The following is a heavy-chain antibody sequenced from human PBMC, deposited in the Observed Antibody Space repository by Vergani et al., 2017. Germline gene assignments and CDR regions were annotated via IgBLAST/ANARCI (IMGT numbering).Heavy chain of an antibody. Sequence: EVQLVESGGGLVKPGGSLRLSCAASGFTFSSYSMNWVRQAPGKGLEWVSSISSSSSYIYYADSVKGRFTISRDNAKNSLYLQMNSLRAEDTAVYYCARDRGYSYGFDCWGQGTLVTVSS. D-gene: IGHD5-18*01. CDR3: ARDRGYSYGFDC. J-gene: IGHJ4*02. CDR1: GFTFSSYS. CDR2: ISSSSSYI. V-gene: IGHV3-21*01.